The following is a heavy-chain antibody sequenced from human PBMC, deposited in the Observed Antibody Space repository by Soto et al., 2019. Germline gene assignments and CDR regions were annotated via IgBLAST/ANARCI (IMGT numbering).Heavy chain of an antibody. V-gene: IGHV1-69*13. Sequence: SVKVSCKASGGTFSSYAISWVRQAPGQGLEWMGGVIPIFGTANYAQKFQGRVTITADESTSTAYMELSSLRSEDTAVYYCARVGTTGYYYYGMDVWGQGTTVTVSS. CDR1: GGTFSSYA. CDR2: VIPIFGTA. D-gene: IGHD1-7*01. J-gene: IGHJ6*02. CDR3: ARVGTTGYYYYGMDV.